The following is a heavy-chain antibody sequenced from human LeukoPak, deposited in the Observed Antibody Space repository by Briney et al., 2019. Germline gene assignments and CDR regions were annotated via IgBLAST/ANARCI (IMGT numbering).Heavy chain of an antibody. CDR3: AALGDSSGWYYPNYFDY. D-gene: IGHD6-19*01. CDR1: RGSIRTYY. V-gene: IGHV4-59*08. Sequence: PSETLSLTCTVSRGSIRTYYWSWLPQSPGEGREWFVYIYDSGTTKYNPSLKSRVTISVDTSKNQFSLKLSSVTAADTAVYYCAALGDSSGWYYPNYFDYWGQGTLVSVSS. CDR2: IYDSGTT. J-gene: IGHJ4*02.